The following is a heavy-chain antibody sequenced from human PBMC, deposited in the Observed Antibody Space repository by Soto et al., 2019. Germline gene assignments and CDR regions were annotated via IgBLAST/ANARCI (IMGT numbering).Heavy chain of an antibody. CDR1: GFTFTSYA. J-gene: IGHJ4*02. CDR3: AKHDFWTLYNTGREY. D-gene: IGHD3-3*01. CDR2: ISGSGGDT. V-gene: IGHV3-23*01. Sequence: WGSLRLSCSASGFTFTSYAMSWVRQAPGKGLEWVSGISGSGGDTKSADSVKGRFTISRDNFKNMLYLQTNSLRAEDTAVYYCAKHDFWTLYNTGREYWGQETMVSVSS.